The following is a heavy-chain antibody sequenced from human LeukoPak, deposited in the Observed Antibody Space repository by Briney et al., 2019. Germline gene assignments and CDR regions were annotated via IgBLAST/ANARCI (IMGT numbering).Heavy chain of an antibody. CDR2: YSPDASDT. V-gene: IGHV5-51*01. CDR3: ARLGFDRSGLSGLHFDF. Sequence: GESLQISCKGSGYSSSNYWIGWVRQTPEKGLEWMGVYSPDASDTTYSPSFQGRVTISVDKSINTAFLQWDSLRPTDTAVYFCARLGFDRSGLSGLHFDFWGQGSLIIVSS. J-gene: IGHJ4*02. D-gene: IGHD3-22*01. CDR1: GYSSSNYW.